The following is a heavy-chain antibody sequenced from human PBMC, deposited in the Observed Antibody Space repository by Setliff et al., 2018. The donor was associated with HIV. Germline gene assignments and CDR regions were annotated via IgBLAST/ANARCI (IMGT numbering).Heavy chain of an antibody. J-gene: IGHJ3*02. CDR1: GRSFSGYY. CDR3: ARDPCLVHTITCSLDI. Sequence: SETLSLTCAVYGRSFSGYYWNWIRQSPGKGLEWIGEINHSGGTNYNPSLKSRVTMSIDTSKNQFSLNVSSVTAADTAVYYCARDPCLVHTITCSLDIWGQGTVVTVSS. V-gene: IGHV4-34*01. D-gene: IGHD5-12*01. CDR2: INHSGGT.